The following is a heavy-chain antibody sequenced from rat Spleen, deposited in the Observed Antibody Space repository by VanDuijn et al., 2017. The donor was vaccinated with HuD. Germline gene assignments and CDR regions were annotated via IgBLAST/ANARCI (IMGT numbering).Heavy chain of an antibody. CDR3: TREGTNYGYLYVMDA. V-gene: IGHV5-58*01. J-gene: IGHJ4*01. Sequence: EVQLVESGGGLVQPGRSMKLSCVASGFTFSSYWMYWSRQAPGKGLEWVSSINTDGGTTYYRDSVKGRFTISRDNAKSTLYLQMNSLRSEDKATYYCTREGTNYGYLYVMDAWGQGASVTVSS. CDR1: GFTFSSYW. D-gene: IGHD1-9*01. CDR2: INTDGGTT.